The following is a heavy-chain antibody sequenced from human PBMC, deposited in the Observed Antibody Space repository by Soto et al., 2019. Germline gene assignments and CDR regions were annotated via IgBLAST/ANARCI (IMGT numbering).Heavy chain of an antibody. D-gene: IGHD3-10*01. V-gene: IGHV4-34*01. J-gene: IGHJ5*02. CDR1: GGSFSGYY. Sequence: PSETLSLTCAVYGGSFSGYYWNWIRQPPGKGLEWIGEINHSGSTNYNPSLKSRVTISVDTSKNQFSLKLSSVTAADTAVYYCARHPDVARGGFDPWGQGTLVT. CDR3: ARHPDVARGGFDP. CDR2: INHSGST.